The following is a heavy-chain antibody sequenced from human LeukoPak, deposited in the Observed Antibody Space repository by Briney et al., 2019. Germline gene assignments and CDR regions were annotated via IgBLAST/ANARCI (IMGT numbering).Heavy chain of an antibody. CDR2: INHSGST. V-gene: IGHV4-34*01. J-gene: IGHJ4*02. D-gene: IGHD3-22*01. CDR3: ARDDSSGYNKYDY. CDR1: GGSFSGYY. Sequence: SETLSLTCAVYGGSFSGYYWSWIRQPPGKGLEWIGEINHSGSTNYNPSLKSRVPISVDTSKNQFSLKLSSVTAADTAVYYCARDDSSGYNKYDYWGQGTLVTVSS.